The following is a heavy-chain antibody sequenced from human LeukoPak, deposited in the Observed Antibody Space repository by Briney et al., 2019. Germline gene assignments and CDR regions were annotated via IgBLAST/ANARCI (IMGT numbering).Heavy chain of an antibody. CDR2: ISYDGSNK. Sequence: GGSLRLSCAASGFTFSNYGMHWVRQGPGKGLEGVAVISYDGSNKHYADSVNGRFTISRDNSKNTLYLQMNSLRVEDSAVYYCAKPLYFGESLNWFDPWGQGTLVTVSS. V-gene: IGHV3-30*18. D-gene: IGHD3-10*01. CDR1: GFTFSNYG. CDR3: AKPLYFGESLNWFDP. J-gene: IGHJ5*02.